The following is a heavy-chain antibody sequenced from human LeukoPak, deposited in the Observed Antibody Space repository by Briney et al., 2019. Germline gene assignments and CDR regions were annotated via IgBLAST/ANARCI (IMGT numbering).Heavy chain of an antibody. CDR3: ARKAEGQPVDY. J-gene: IGHJ4*02. CDR1: GYSFTDHY. D-gene: IGHD6-6*01. Sequence: ASVKVSCKASGYSFTDHYIHWVRQAPGQGLEWMGWNKANSGDTNYAQKFKGRVTMTRDTSISTAYMELSSLRSDDTAVYFCARKAEGQPVDYWGQGTLVTVSS. CDR2: NKANSGDT. V-gene: IGHV1-2*02.